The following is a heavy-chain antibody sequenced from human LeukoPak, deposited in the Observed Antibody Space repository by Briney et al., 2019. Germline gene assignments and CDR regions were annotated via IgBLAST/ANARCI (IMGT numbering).Heavy chain of an antibody. J-gene: IGHJ4*02. Sequence: GGSLRLSCAASGFTFSSYEMNWVRQAPGKGLEWVSYISSSGSTMYYADSVKGRLTISRDNAKNSLYLQMNSLRAEDAAVYYCARAHGYDIGGYWGQGALVTVSS. CDR2: ISSSGSTM. CDR3: ARAHGYDIGGY. D-gene: IGHD3-3*01. CDR1: GFTFSSYE. V-gene: IGHV3-48*03.